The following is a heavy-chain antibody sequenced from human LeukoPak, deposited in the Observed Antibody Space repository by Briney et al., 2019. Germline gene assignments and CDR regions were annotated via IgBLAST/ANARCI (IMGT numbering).Heavy chain of an antibody. CDR2: IYYSGST. Sequence: SETLSLTCTVSGGSISSDYWSWIRQPPGRGLEWIGYIYYSGSTNYNPSLESRVTISVDTSKNQFSLKLSSVTAADTAVYYCARDDLLDLWGRGTLVTVSS. CDR3: ARDDLLDL. CDR1: GGSISSDY. V-gene: IGHV4-59*01. J-gene: IGHJ2*01.